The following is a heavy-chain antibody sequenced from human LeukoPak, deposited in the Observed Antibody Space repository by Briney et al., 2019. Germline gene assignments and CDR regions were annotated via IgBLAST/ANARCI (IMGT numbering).Heavy chain of an antibody. CDR2: ISGSGGTT. Sequence: GGSLRLSCAASGFSFSSSGMNWVRQAPGKGLEWVSAISGSGGTTYNADSVKGRFTISRDNSKNTLYLQLNSLRAEDTAVYYCAKGAGNFDWSYHDYWGQGTLVTVSS. CDR1: GFSFSSSG. D-gene: IGHD3-9*01. J-gene: IGHJ4*02. V-gene: IGHV3-23*01. CDR3: AKGAGNFDWSYHDY.